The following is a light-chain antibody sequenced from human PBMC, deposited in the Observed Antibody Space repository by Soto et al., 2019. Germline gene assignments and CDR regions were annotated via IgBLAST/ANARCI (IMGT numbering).Light chain of an antibody. V-gene: IGLV2-14*03. CDR2: DVS. CDR1: SSDVGGYSF. J-gene: IGLJ1*01. Sequence: QSALTQPASVSGSPGQSITISCTGTSSDVGGYSFVSWYQHHPGKVPKLIIYDVSNRPSGVSNRFSGSKSGDTASLTISGLQAEDEADYYCMSYTRSSTYVFGTGTKVTV. CDR3: MSYTRSSTYV.